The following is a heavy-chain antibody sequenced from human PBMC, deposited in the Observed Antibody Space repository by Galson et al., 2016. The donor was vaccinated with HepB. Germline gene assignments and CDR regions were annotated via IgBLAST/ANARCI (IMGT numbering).Heavy chain of an antibody. V-gene: IGHV1-2*06. CDR3: ARGGVTMVRGIISLDGMDV. D-gene: IGHD3-10*01. Sequence: SVKVSCKASGFTFTDYYMHWVRQAPGQGLEWMGRINPNNGATNYAQKFQGRVTMTRDTSITTAYMELNRLRSDDTAVYFCARGGVTMVRGIISLDGMDVWGQGTTVTVSS. J-gene: IGHJ6*02. CDR2: INPNNGAT. CDR1: GFTFTDYY.